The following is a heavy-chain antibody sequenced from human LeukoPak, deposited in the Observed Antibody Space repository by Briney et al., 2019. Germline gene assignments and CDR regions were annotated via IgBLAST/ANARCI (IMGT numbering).Heavy chain of an antibody. CDR1: GFTFDDYA. J-gene: IGHJ3*02. V-gene: IGHV3-9*01. CDR3: AKDIDMYYYDSSGPHNDAFDI. CDR2: ISWNSGSI. D-gene: IGHD3-22*01. Sequence: GRSLRLSCAASGFTFDDYAMHWVRQAPGKGLEWVPGISWNSGSIGYADSVKGRFTISRDNAKNSLYLQMNSLRAEDTALYYCAKDIDMYYYDSSGPHNDAFDIWGQGTMVTVSS.